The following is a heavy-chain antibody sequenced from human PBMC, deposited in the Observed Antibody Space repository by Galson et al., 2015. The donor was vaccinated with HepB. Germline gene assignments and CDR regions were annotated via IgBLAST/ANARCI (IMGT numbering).Heavy chain of an antibody. Sequence: SLRLSCAASGFTFSDFFMSWIRQAPGKGLEWVSYISRDGRTIYYADSVKGRFTISRDNAKNSLYLQMNSLRAEDTAVYYCARDLGYCSGDSCYRGHFDYWGQGTLVTVSS. V-gene: IGHV3-11*01. D-gene: IGHD2-15*01. CDR1: GFTFSDFF. CDR3: ARDLGYCSGDSCYRGHFDY. CDR2: ISRDGRTI. J-gene: IGHJ4*02.